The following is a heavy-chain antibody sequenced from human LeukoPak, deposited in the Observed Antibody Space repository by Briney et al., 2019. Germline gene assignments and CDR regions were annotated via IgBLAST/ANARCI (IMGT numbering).Heavy chain of an antibody. CDR3: AKVVRRGVIIAGGYYFDY. V-gene: IGHV3-30*18. Sequence: PGGSLRLSCAASGFTFSSYGMHWVRQAPGKGLEWVAVISYDGSNKYYADSVKGRFTISRDNSKNTLYLQMNSLRAEDTAVYYCAKVVRRGVIIAGGYYFDYWGQGTLVTVSS. D-gene: IGHD3-10*01. CDR1: GFTFSSYG. CDR2: ISYDGSNK. J-gene: IGHJ4*02.